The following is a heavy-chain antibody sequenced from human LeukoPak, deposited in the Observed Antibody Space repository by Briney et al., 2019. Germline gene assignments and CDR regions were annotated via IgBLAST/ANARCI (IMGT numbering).Heavy chain of an antibody. J-gene: IGHJ4*02. D-gene: IGHD3-10*01. Sequence: PGGSLRLSCAASGFTFSSYAMHWVRQAPGKGLEWVAVISYDGSNKYYADSVKDRFTISRDNSKNTLYLQMNSLRAEDTAVYYCARRRGIDYWGQGTLVTVSS. CDR1: GFTFSSYA. CDR3: ARRRGIDY. CDR2: ISYDGSNK. V-gene: IGHV3-30-3*01.